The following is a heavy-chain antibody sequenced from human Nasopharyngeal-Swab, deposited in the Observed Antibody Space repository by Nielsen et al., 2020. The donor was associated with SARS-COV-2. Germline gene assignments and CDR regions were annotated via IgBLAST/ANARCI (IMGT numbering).Heavy chain of an antibody. CDR3: ARATAYGRDYSNYLYYYGMDV. D-gene: IGHD4-11*01. V-gene: IGHV3-11*04. CDR1: GFTFSDYY. J-gene: IGHJ6*02. CDR2: ISSSGSTI. Sequence: GESLKISCAASGFTFSDYYMSWIHQAPGKGLEWVSYISSSGSTIYYADSVKGRFTISRDNAKNSLYLQMNSLRAEDTAVYYCARATAYGRDYSNYLYYYGMDVWGQGTTVTVSS.